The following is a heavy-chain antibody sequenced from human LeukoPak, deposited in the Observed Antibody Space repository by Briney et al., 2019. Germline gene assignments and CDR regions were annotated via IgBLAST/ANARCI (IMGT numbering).Heavy chain of an antibody. Sequence: ASETLSLTCTVSGGSISSSSYYWGWIRQPPGKGLEWIGSINYSGSTYYNPSLKSRVTTSVDTSKNQFSLKLSSVTAADTAVYYCASQTYYDFWSGYYWDYWGQGTLVTVSS. CDR3: ASQTYYDFWSGYYWDY. V-gene: IGHV4-39*01. CDR1: GGSISSSSYY. J-gene: IGHJ4*02. CDR2: INYSGST. D-gene: IGHD3-3*01.